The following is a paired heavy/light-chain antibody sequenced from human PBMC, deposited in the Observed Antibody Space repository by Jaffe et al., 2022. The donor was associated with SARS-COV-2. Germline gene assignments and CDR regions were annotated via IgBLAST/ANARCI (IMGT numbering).Light chain of an antibody. J-gene: IGKJ4*01. Sequence: DIQVTQSPSSLSASVGDTVTLTCRASQTIFNFLHWYQQKPGKAPKLLIFAASTLQSGVPSRFSGRGSDSDFTLTISNLQPEDFATYYCQQTYSAITFGGGTRVDFK. CDR2: AAS. CDR3: QQTYSAIT. CDR1: QTIFNF. V-gene: IGKV1-39*01.
Heavy chain of an antibody. V-gene: IGHV3-23*01. CDR2: ITDSGRDT. J-gene: IGHJ3*02. CDR3: AKVLVTSISGSRDSFDI. D-gene: IGHD2-21*02. Sequence: EVQLLESGGGLVQPGGSLRLSCAASGFAFKRYAMGWVRQAPGKGLEWVSLITDSGRDTYYADSVKGRFTISRDNSKNRMDLEMNSLRAEDTAVYFCAKVLVTSISGSRDSFDIWGQGTVVTVSS. CDR1: GFAFKRYA.